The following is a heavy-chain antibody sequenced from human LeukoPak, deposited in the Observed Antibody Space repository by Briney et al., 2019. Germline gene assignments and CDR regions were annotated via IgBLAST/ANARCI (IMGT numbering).Heavy chain of an antibody. CDR1: GYTFTGYY. V-gene: IGHV1-2*02. Sequence: ASVTVSCKASGYTFTGYYMHWVRQAPGQGLEWMGWINPNSGGTNYAQKFQGRVTMTRDTSISTAYMELSRLRSDDTAVYYCARAPLRYYYYYMDVWGKGTTVTISS. CDR2: INPNSGGT. J-gene: IGHJ6*03. CDR3: ARAPLRYYYYYMDV.